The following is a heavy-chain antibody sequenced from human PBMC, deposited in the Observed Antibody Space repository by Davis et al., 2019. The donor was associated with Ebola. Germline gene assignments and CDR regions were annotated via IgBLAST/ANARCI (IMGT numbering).Heavy chain of an antibody. Sequence: GESLKISCAASGFTFSSYAMSWVRQAPGKGLEWVSAISGSGGSTYYADSVKGRFTISRDNSKNTLYLQMNSLRSDDTAVYYCARDGFMVHRHGYYFDYWGQGTLVTVSS. D-gene: IGHD3-10*01. CDR3: ARDGFMVHRHGYYFDY. CDR2: ISGSGGST. J-gene: IGHJ4*02. V-gene: IGHV3-23*01. CDR1: GFTFSSYA.